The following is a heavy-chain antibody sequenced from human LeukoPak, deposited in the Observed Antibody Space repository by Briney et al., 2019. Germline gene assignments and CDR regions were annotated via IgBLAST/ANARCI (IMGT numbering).Heavy chain of an antibody. Sequence: PGGSLRLSCAASGFTFSSYAMHWVRQAPGKGLEWVAVISYDGSNKYYADSVKGRFTISRDNSKNTLYLQMNSLRAEDTAVYYCATAPDYGDYVRWFDPWGQGTLVTVSS. J-gene: IGHJ5*02. CDR2: ISYDGSNK. D-gene: IGHD4-17*01. CDR1: GFTFSSYA. CDR3: ATAPDYGDYVRWFDP. V-gene: IGHV3-30-3*01.